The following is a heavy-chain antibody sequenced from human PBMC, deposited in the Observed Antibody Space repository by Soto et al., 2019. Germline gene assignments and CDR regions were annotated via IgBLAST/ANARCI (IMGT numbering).Heavy chain of an antibody. CDR2: VKDGGHT. D-gene: IGHD5-12*01. CDR3: ARAQEGVVATH. Sequence: QVQLQQWGAGLLKPSETLSLNCAVTGGSLSGYYWSWIRQAPGKGLEWIGEVKDGGHTNYSPSLRGRVTISLDTSNNQFSLRLISLTAADTGVYYCARAQEGVVATHWDQGSLVTVSS. CDR1: GGSLSGYY. J-gene: IGHJ4*02. V-gene: IGHV4-34*01.